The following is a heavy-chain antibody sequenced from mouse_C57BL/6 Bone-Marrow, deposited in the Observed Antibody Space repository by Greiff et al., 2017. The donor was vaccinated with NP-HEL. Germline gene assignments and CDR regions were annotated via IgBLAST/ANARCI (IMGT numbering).Heavy chain of an antibody. CDR1: GYAFTNYL. J-gene: IGHJ4*01. V-gene: IGHV1-54*01. CDR3: ARDYYGSSSYYAMDY. CDR2: INPGSGGT. D-gene: IGHD1-1*01. Sequence: QVQLQQSGAELVRPGTSVKVSCKASGYAFTNYLIEWVKQRPGQGLAWIGVINPGSGGTTYNAKFKGKATLTADKSSSTAYMQLSSLTSEDSAVYFCARDYYGSSSYYAMDYWGQGTSVTVSS.